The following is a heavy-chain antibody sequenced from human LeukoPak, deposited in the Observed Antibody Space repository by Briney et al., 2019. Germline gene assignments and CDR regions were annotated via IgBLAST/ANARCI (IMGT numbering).Heavy chain of an antibody. CDR2: ISAYNGNT. D-gene: IGHD3-22*01. Sequence: ASVKVSCKASGFAFNKYGFSWVRQAPGQGLEWMGWISAYNGNTNYAQKLQGRVTMTTDTSTSTAYMELRSLRSDDTAVYYCARVRGYYDSSGPRDYWGQGTLVTVSS. V-gene: IGHV1-18*01. CDR3: ARVRGYYDSSGPRDY. J-gene: IGHJ4*02. CDR1: GFAFNKYG.